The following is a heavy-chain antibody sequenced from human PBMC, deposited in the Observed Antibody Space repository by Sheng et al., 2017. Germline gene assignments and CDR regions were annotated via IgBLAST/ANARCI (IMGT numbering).Heavy chain of an antibody. CDR3: ARLARATYFYYYYMDV. J-gene: IGHJ6*03. CDR2: ISATASTV. V-gene: IGHV3-11*04. Sequence: QVQLVESGGGLVKPGGSLRLSCAASGFTFSDYYMSWIRQVPGKGLEWISYISATASTVYYADSVKGRFAISRDNARNSLYLQMDSLRAEDAAVYYCARLARATYFYYYYMDVCGKGTTVTVSS. CDR1: GFTFSDYY. D-gene: IGHD2-21*01.